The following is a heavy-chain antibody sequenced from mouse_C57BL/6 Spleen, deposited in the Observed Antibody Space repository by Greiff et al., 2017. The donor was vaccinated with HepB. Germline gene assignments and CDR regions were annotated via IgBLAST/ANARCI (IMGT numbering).Heavy chain of an antibody. Sequence: QVHVKQPGAELVKPGASVKLSCKASGYTFTSYWMHWVKQRPGQGLEWIGMIHPNSGSTNYNEKFKSKATLTVDKSSSTAYMQLSSLTSEDSAVYYCARSGDYDGRGFAYWGQGTLVTVSA. V-gene: IGHV1-64*01. CDR1: GYTFTSYW. CDR2: IHPNSGST. J-gene: IGHJ3*01. D-gene: IGHD2-4*01. CDR3: ARSGDYDGRGFAY.